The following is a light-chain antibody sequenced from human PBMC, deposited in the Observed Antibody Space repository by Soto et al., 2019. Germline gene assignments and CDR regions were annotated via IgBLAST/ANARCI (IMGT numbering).Light chain of an antibody. V-gene: IGLV2-14*03. CDR2: DVN. Sequence: QSVLTQPSSLSGSPGQSITISFPGTSSDVGGYNYVSWYQQHPGKAPKLMIYDVNDRPSGVSHRFSGSKSGNTASLSISGLQAEDEADYYCSSYTSSTTDVFGTGTKVTVL. J-gene: IGLJ1*01. CDR3: SSYTSSTTDV. CDR1: SSDVGGYNY.